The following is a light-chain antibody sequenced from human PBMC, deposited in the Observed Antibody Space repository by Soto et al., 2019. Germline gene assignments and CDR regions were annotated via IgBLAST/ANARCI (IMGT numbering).Light chain of an antibody. V-gene: IGKV3-20*01. CDR1: QSVSNSY. CDR3: QHYGSSPPLS. CDR2: GAS. J-gene: IGKJ3*01. Sequence: EIVLTQSPGTLSLSPGDRASLSCRASQSVSNSYLAWYQQKPGQAPRLLIYGASIRATGIRDRFSGSGSGSACTLSISTLEPEDFAVYYCQHYGSSPPLSFGPGTKVDI.